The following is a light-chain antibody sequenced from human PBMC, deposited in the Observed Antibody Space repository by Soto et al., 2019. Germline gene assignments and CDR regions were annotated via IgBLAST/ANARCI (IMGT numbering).Light chain of an antibody. V-gene: IGKV1-39*01. CDR2: AAS. CDR3: QQSYSTPRT. J-gene: IGKJ2*02. Sequence: DIQMTQSPSSLSASVGDRVTITCRASQSISTYLNWYQQKVGKAPKLLIYAASSLQRGVPSRFIGSGSGTDFTLTISSLQPEDFATYYCQQSYSTPRTVGQGTKLEIK. CDR1: QSISTY.